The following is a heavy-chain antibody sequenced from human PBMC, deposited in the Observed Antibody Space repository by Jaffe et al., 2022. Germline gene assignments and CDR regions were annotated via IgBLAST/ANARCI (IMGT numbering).Heavy chain of an antibody. CDR3: AIKTYYYGSGSYSVPKYYFDY. CDR2: IYHSGST. CDR1: GYSISSGYY. Sequence: QVQLQESGPGLVKPSETLSLTCAVSGYSISSGYYWGWIRQPPGKGLEWIGSIYHSGSTYYNPSLKSRVTISVDTSKNQFSLKLSSVTAADTAVYYCAIKTYYYGSGSYSVPKYYFDYWGQGTLVTVSS. J-gene: IGHJ4*02. V-gene: IGHV4-38-2*01. D-gene: IGHD3-10*01.